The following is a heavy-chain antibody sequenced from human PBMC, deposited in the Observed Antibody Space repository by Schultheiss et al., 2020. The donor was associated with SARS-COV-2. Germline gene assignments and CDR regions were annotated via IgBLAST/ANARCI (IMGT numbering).Heavy chain of an antibody. CDR3: ARESYDFWSSPRDYFDY. J-gene: IGHJ4*02. V-gene: IGHV4-59*12. D-gene: IGHD3-3*01. CDR2: IYYSGST. CDR1: GGSISSYY. Sequence: SETLSLTCTVSGGSISSYYWSWIRQPPGKGLEWIGYIYYSGSTNYNPSLKSRVTISVDTSKNQFSLKLSSVTAADTAVYYCARESYDFWSSPRDYFDYWGQGTLVTAPQ.